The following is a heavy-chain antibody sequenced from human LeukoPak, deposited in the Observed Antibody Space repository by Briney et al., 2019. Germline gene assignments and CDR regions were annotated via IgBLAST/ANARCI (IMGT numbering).Heavy chain of an antibody. CDR2: INPSGGST. D-gene: IGHD3-10*01. Sequence: ASVKVSCKASGYTFTSYYMHWVRQAPGQGLEWMGIINPSGGSTSHAQKFQGRVTMTRDTSTSTVYMELSSLRSEDTAVYYCARDPYGSGSSPYYGMDVWGKGTTVTVSS. CDR3: ARDPYGSGSSPYYGMDV. V-gene: IGHV1-46*01. J-gene: IGHJ6*04. CDR1: GYTFTSYY.